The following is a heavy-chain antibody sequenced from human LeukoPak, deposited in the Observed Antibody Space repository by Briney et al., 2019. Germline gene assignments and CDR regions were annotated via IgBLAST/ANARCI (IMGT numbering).Heavy chain of an antibody. Sequence: GGSLRLSCAASGFTFSSSWMHWVRQAPRKGLVCLSRSNNHWSSTDYEAYVKGRLTISRDNAKNTLYLQMNSLRAEDTAVYYCARGLGSGWSKLLYWGQGTLVTVSS. V-gene: IGHV3-74*01. D-gene: IGHD6-19*01. CDR2: SNNHWSST. CDR1: GFTFSSSW. J-gene: IGHJ4*02. CDR3: ARGLGSGWSKLLY.